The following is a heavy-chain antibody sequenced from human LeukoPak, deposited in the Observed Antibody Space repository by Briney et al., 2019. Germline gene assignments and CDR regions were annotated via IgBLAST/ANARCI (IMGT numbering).Heavy chain of an antibody. V-gene: IGHV3-7*03. CDR1: GFTFSSYW. D-gene: IGHD1-26*01. J-gene: IGHJ6*03. CDR3: AKWSSGSYYYYYMDV. Sequence: GGSLRLSCAASGFTFSSYWMSWVRQAPGKGLEWVANIKQDGSEKYYVDSVKGRFTISRDNSKNTLYLQMNSLRAEDTAVYYCAKWSSGSYYYYYMDVWGKGTTVTVSS. CDR2: IKQDGSEK.